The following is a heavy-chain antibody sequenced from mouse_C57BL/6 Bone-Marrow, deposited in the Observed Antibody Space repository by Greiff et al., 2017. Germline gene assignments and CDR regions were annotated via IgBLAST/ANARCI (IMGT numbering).Heavy chain of an antibody. CDR3: ARQGDGYYVGY. V-gene: IGHV5-6*01. CDR1: GFTFSSYG. J-gene: IGHJ2*01. Sequence: EVKLMESGGDLVKPGGSLKLSCAASGFTFSSYGMSWVRQTPDTRLEWVATISSGGSYTYYPDSVKGRFTISRDNAKITLYLQMSSLKSEDTAMYYCARQGDGYYVGYWGQGTTLTVSS. CDR2: ISSGGSYT. D-gene: IGHD2-3*01.